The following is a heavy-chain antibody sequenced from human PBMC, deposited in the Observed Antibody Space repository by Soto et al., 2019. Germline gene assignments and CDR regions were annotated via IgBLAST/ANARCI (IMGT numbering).Heavy chain of an antibody. J-gene: IGHJ4*02. CDR1: GFTVSSNY. D-gene: IGHD3-3*01. CDR3: AREVYYDFWSGFNTHPYYFDD. V-gene: IGHV3-53*05. CDR2: IYIDGNT. Sequence: GGSLRLSCAASGFTVSSNYMNWVRQAPGKGLEWPSVIYIDGNTYYADSVKGRFTISRDNSKNTLYLQMNSLSSEDTAVHHCAREVYYDFWSGFNTHPYYFDDWGQGTLVTVSS.